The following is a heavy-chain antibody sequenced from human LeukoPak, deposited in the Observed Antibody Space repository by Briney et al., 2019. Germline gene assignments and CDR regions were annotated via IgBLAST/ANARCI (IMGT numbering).Heavy chain of an antibody. J-gene: IGHJ5*02. D-gene: IGHD6-13*01. V-gene: IGHV4-39*01. CDR1: GGSISSSGSY. Sequence: SETLSLTCTVSGGSISSSGSYWGWIRQPPGKGLEWIGSIYYTGGTYYTPSLKSRVTISVDTSKNQFSLNLSSVTAADTAVYYCATRIAAARFDPWGQGILVSVSS. CDR2: IYYTGGT. CDR3: ATRIAAARFDP.